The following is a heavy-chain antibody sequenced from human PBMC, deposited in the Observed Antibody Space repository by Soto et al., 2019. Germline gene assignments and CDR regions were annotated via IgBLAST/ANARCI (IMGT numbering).Heavy chain of an antibody. D-gene: IGHD3-10*01. CDR3: SRHGAAVLYYYGMDV. J-gene: IGHJ6*02. Sequence: PSETLSLTXTVSGASISTSTYYWAWVRQPPGKGLEWIGYIYYTGDTFYNPSLKSRVTISVDTSIHQFSLTLTSVTAADTAIYYCSRHGAAVLYYYGMDVWGQGTAVTVSS. V-gene: IGHV4-39*01. CDR1: GASISTSTYY. CDR2: IYYTGDT.